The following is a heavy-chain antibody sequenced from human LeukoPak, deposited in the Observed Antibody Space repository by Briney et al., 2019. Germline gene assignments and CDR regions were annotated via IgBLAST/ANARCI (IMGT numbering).Heavy chain of an antibody. J-gene: IGHJ4*02. CDR1: GFTFSSYA. V-gene: IGHV3-23*01. Sequence: GGSLRLSCAASGFTFSSYAMSWVRQAPGKGLEWVSAISGSGDNTYYADSVKGRFTISRDNSKNTLYLQMNSLRAEDTAVYYCARDTSGSYDYWGQGTLVTVSS. CDR3: ARDTSGSYDY. CDR2: ISGSGDNT. D-gene: IGHD1-26*01.